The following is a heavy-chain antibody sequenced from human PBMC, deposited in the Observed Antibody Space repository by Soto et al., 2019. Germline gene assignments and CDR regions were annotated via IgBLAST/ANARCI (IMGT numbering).Heavy chain of an antibody. J-gene: IGHJ4*02. CDR2: IYWDDDK. CDR3: AHRWFGEETFDY. D-gene: IGHD3-10*01. CDR1: GFSLSTSGVG. V-gene: IGHV2-5*02. Sequence: QITLKESGPTLVKPTQTLTLTCTFSGFSLSTSGVGVGWIRQPPGKALEWLALIYWDDDKRYSPSLKSRLTSTKDTAKNQVVLTMTNMDPVDTATYYCAHRWFGEETFDYWGQGTLVTVSS.